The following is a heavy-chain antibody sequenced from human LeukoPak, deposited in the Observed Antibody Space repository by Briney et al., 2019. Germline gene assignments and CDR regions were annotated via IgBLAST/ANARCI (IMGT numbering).Heavy chain of an antibody. CDR1: DDSISSSSYH. CDR3: ARAGIAAAANDY. V-gene: IGHV4-39*07. Sequence: SETLSLTCNVSDDSISSSSYHWGWIRQPPGKGLEWIGTIYYTGSIYNNPSLKSRVTISVDTSKNQFSLKLSSVTAADTAVYYCARAGIAAAANDYWGQGTLVTVSS. J-gene: IGHJ4*02. D-gene: IGHD6-13*01. CDR2: IYYTGSI.